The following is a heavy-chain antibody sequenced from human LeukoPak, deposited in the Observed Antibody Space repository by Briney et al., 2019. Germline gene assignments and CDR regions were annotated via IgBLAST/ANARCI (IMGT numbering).Heavy chain of an antibody. CDR2: IYYSGNT. CDR1: GYSINSGHY. Sequence: SETLSLTCTVSGYSINSGHYWGWILQPPGKRLEWIVSIYYSGNTYYNPTLKSRVTISVDTSKNQFSLKLSSVTAADTAVYYCATKYSSSWYDAFDIWGQGTMVTVSS. D-gene: IGHD6-13*01. V-gene: IGHV4-38-2*02. J-gene: IGHJ3*02. CDR3: ATKYSSSWYDAFDI.